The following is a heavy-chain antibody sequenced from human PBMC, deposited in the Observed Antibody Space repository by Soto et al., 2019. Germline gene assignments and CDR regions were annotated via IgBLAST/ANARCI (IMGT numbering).Heavy chain of an antibody. J-gene: IGHJ4*02. Sequence: QLQLQESGSGLVRPSQTLSLSCAVSGGSISSGGYSWNWIRQSPGKGLEWIGYIYHGGSTHSNPSIESRVTLSVDTSKIQFTLRLSSVIAADSAVYYCARDRRSLYHDGGGLDYWGQGILVTVSS. CDR3: ARDRRSLYHDGGGLDY. D-gene: IGHD3-22*01. V-gene: IGHV4-30-2*06. CDR1: GGSISSGGYS. CDR2: IYHGGST.